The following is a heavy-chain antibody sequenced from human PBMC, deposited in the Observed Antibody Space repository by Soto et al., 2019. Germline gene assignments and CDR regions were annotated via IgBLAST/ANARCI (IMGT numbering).Heavy chain of an antibody. V-gene: IGHV4-59*08. CDR1: GGSISSISNHY. Sequence: QVQLQESGPGLVKPSETLSLTCTVSGGSISSISNHYCSWIRQPPGKGLEWIGYISYSGYTSYNPSLKCRVIISVDTSKNQVSLNLASVTAADTAVYYCTTQGFGVLHGLVDVWGQGTSVTVSS. J-gene: IGHJ6*02. CDR2: ISYSGYT. D-gene: IGHD3-10*01. CDR3: TTQGFGVLHGLVDV.